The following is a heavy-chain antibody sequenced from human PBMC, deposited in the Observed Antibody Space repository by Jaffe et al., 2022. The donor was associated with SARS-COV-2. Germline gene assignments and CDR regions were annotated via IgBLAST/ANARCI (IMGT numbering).Heavy chain of an antibody. CDR3: ARGEYYYTA. CDR1: GFTFSSYG. J-gene: IGHJ4*02. D-gene: IGHD3-10*01. CDR2: ISYDGSNK. Sequence: QVQLVESGGGVVQPGRSLRLSCAASGFTFSSYGMHWVRQAPGKGLEWVAVISYDGSNKYYADSVKGRFTISRDNSKNTLYLQMNSLRAEDTAVYYCARGEYYYTAWGQGTLVTVSS. V-gene: IGHV3-30*03.